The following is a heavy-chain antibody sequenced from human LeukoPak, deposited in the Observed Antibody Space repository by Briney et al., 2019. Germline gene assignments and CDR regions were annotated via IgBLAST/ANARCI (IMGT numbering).Heavy chain of an antibody. CDR1: GFTFSNAW. CDR2: IKSKTDGGTT. CDR3: ATLMGVGANRGY. V-gene: IGHV3-15*07. D-gene: IGHD1-26*01. Sequence: GGSLRLSCAASGFTFSNAWINWVRQAPGKGLEWVSRIKSKTDGGTTDYAAPVKGRFTISRDDSKNTLYLQMNSLKTEDTAVYYCATLMGVGANRGYWGQGTLVTVSS. J-gene: IGHJ4*02.